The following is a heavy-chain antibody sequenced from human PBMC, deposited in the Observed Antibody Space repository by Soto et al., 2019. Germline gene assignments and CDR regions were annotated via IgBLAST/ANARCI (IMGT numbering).Heavy chain of an antibody. Sequence: SVKVSCKASGGTFSSYAISWVRQAPGQGLEWMGGVIPIFGTANYAQKFQGRVTITADESTSTAYMELSSLRSEDTAVYYCARDAYCTNGVCRPTSMDVWGQGTTVTVSS. J-gene: IGHJ6*02. CDR3: ARDAYCTNGVCRPTSMDV. CDR1: GGTFSSYA. D-gene: IGHD2-8*01. CDR2: VIPIFGTA. V-gene: IGHV1-69*13.